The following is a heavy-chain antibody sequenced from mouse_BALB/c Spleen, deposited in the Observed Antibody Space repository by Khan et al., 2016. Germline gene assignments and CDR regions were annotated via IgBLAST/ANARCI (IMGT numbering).Heavy chain of an antibody. CDR2: ISDSDRT. CDR1: GYSITSDYA. D-gene: IGHD2-12*01. Sequence: EVQLQESGPGLVKPSQSLSLTCTVTGYSITSDYAWNWIRQFPGNKLEWMGYISDSDRTNNNPSLKSRIFITQNTTKNQFFMQLNSETTKDTATYYCARGMSTTFDYWGQGTTLTVSS. J-gene: IGHJ2*01. V-gene: IGHV3-2*02. CDR3: ARGMSTTFDY.